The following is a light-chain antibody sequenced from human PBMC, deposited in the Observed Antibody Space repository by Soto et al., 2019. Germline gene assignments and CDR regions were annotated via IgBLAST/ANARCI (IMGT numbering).Light chain of an antibody. CDR2: TTS. Sequence: DIQMTQSPSSLSASVGDRVTITCRASQSISYYLNWYQQKPGRAPRLLIYTTSSLQSGVPSKFSGSASGTDFTLTISSLPPEDFATYYCQQSYTTPWTFGQGTKVEIK. J-gene: IGKJ1*01. CDR1: QSISYY. V-gene: IGKV1-39*01. CDR3: QQSYTTPWT.